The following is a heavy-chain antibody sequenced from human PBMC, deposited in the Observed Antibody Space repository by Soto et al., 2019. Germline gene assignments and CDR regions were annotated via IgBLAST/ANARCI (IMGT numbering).Heavy chain of an antibody. CDR1: GYSITACGYY. CDR3: ARATYDFWSGRFDY. Sequence: SETLSLTCSVSGYSITACGYYWGWVRHHPGKGLEWIGYFYSSGSINYNPSLKSRVTISVDTSKNQFSLKLSSVTAADTAVYYCARATYDFWSGRFDYWGQGTLVTVSS. CDR2: FYSSGSI. J-gene: IGHJ4*02. V-gene: IGHV4-61*08. D-gene: IGHD3-3*01.